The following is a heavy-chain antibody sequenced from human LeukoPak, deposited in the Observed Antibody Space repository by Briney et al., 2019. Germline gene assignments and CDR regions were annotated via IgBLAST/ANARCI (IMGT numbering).Heavy chain of an antibody. J-gene: IGHJ6*03. V-gene: IGHV4-59*12. D-gene: IGHD6-6*01. CDR3: ARGVAARPFYFYSYMDV. CDR1: GGSISSYY. Sequence: SETLSLTCTVSGGSISSYYWSWIRQPPEKGLEWIGYIYYSGSTNYNPSLKTRVTISVDTSKNQFSLKLSSVTAADTAVYYCARGVAARPFYFYSYMDVWDTGNTVTVSS. CDR2: IYYSGST.